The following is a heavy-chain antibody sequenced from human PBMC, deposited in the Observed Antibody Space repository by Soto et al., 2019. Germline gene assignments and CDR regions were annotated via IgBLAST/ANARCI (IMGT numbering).Heavy chain of an antibody. J-gene: IGHJ5*02. CDR3: EKIEMGWFAH. D-gene: IGHD2-8*01. CDR2: ISGSGGHT. V-gene: IGHV3-23*01. CDR1: GFSFFSYT. Sequence: XGSLRLTCTGSGFSFFSYTMSWVRQAPGKGLEWVSTISGSGGHTYYADSVKGRFVVSRDNDKNTVYLHMSSLTGEDTAVYFCEKIEMGWFAHWRQGTQVTVSS.